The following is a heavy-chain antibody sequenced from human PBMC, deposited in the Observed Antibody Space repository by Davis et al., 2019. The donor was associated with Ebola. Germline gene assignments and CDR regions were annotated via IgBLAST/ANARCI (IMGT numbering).Heavy chain of an antibody. V-gene: IGHV4-59*01. CDR1: GGSFSGYY. Sequence: MPSETLSLTCAVYGGSFSGYYWSWIRQPPGKGLEWIGYIYYSGSTNYNPSLKSRVTISVDTSKNQFSLKLSSVTAADTAVYYCARQGYCSSTSCYTPYNYYGMDVWGQGTTVTVSS. CDR3: ARQGYCSSTSCYTPYNYYGMDV. J-gene: IGHJ6*02. D-gene: IGHD2-2*02. CDR2: IYYSGST.